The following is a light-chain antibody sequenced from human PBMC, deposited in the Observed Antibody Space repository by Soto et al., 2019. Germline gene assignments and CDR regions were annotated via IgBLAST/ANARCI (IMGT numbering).Light chain of an antibody. CDR1: SSNIGAGYD. CDR2: GNS. CDR3: QSYDSSLSGHVV. J-gene: IGLJ2*01. Sequence: QSVLTQPPSVSGAPGQRVTISCTGSSSNIGAGYDVHWYQQLPGTAPKLLIYGNSNRPSGVPDRFSGYKSGTSASLAITGRQAEDEADYYCQSYDSSLSGHVVFGGGTKVTVL. V-gene: IGLV1-40*01.